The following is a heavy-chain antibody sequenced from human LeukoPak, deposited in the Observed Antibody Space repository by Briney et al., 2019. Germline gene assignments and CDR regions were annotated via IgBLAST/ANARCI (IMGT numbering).Heavy chain of an antibody. J-gene: IGHJ4*02. CDR3: AKDKRIYSSGWYEANFDY. Sequence: SGGSLRLSCAASGFTFTNYARRWVRQAPGKGLEWVSAISGSGTRTYYADSVKGRFTISRDNSKNPLYLQMNSLRAEDTAVYYCAKDKRIYSSGWYEANFDYWGQGTLVTVSS. V-gene: IGHV3-23*01. D-gene: IGHD6-19*01. CDR1: GFTFTNYA. CDR2: ISGSGTRT.